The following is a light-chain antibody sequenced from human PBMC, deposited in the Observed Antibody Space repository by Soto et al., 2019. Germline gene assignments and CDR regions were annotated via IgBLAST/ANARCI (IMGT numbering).Light chain of an antibody. Sequence: EIVLTQSPATLSLSPGERATLSCRASQSVSSYLAWYQQKPGQAPRLLIYDASNRATGIPARFSGSGSVTDFPITISSLEPEDFAVYYCQQRSNWFTFGGGTKVEIK. CDR1: QSVSSY. CDR2: DAS. J-gene: IGKJ4*01. CDR3: QQRSNWFT. V-gene: IGKV3-11*01.